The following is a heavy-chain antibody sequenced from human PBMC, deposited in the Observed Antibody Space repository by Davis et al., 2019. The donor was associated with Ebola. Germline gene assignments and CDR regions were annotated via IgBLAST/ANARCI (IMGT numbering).Heavy chain of an antibody. D-gene: IGHD3-16*01. CDR1: TFTFSSYA. CDR2: ISTDGNKK. CDR3: VKDQSMIANNFFGLDV. V-gene: IGHV3-30*18. Sequence: GESLKLSCEASTFTFSSYAMHWVRQAPGKGLEWVAFISTDGNKKDYADSVKGRFTISRDNSRDTLFLQMDSLRFEDSAVYYCVKDQSMIANNFFGLDVWGQGTTVTVSS. J-gene: IGHJ6*02.